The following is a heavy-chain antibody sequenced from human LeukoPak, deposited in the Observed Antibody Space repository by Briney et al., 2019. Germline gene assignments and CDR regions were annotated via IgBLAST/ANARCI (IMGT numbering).Heavy chain of an antibody. CDR3: ARSVVVPAATQYYFDY. CDR2: IIPILGIA. J-gene: IGHJ4*02. V-gene: IGHV1-69*04. D-gene: IGHD2-2*01. CDR1: GGTFSSYA. Sequence: SVEVSCKASGGTFSSYAISWVRQAPGQGLEWMGRIIPILGIANYAQKFQGRVTITADKSTSTAYMELSSLRSEDTAVYYCARSVVVPAATQYYFDYWGQGTLVTVSS.